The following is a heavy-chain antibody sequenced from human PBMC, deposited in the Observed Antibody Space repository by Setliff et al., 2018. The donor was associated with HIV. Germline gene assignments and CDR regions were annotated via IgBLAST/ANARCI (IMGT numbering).Heavy chain of an antibody. CDR2: MYYTESP. CDR1: GGCVSDSSYY. D-gene: IGHD3-16*01. J-gene: IGHJ4*02. Sequence: SETLSLTCRVSGGCVSDSSYYWGWIRQAPGKGLEWIGSMYYTESPYYNPSFINRVTISIDTSKNQFSLSLRSVTAADSAVYYCARQGFVPLGVHQFDSWGQGTLVTVSS. CDR3: ARQGFVPLGVHQFDS. V-gene: IGHV4-39*01.